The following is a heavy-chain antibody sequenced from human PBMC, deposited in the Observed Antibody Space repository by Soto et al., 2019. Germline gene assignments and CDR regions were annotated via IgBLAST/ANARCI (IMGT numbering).Heavy chain of an antibody. Sequence: RLAPGTGLEWVAVIWYDGSNKVYAASVKGRFTISRDNSKNTLYLQMNSLRAEDTFFYHGEDGIRGVRSVSAFLRNRSSDL. D-gene: IGHD3-10*02. CDR3: EDGIRGVRSVSAFLRNRSSDL. CDR2: IWYDGSNK. V-gene: IGHV3-33*01. J-gene: IGHJ2*01.